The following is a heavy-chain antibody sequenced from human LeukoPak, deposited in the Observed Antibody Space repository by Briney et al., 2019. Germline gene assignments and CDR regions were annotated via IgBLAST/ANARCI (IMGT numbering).Heavy chain of an antibody. D-gene: IGHD2-15*01. CDR1: GFTFSSYA. CDR2: ISGSGGST. V-gene: IGHV3-23*01. CDR3: ARDAVVVVAASGPGYYFDY. J-gene: IGHJ4*02. Sequence: GGSLRLSWAAAGFTFSSYAMSWVRQAPGKGLDWVSAISGSGGSTYYADSVKGRFTISRDNAKNSLYLQMNSLRAEDMAVYYCARDAVVVVAASGPGYYFDYWGQGTLVTVSS.